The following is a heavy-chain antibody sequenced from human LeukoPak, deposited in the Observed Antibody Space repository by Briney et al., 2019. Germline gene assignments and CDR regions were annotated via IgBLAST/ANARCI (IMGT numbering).Heavy chain of an antibody. V-gene: IGHV3-15*01. CDR2: IKSKTDGGTT. J-gene: IGHJ4*02. Sequence: GGSLRLSCAASGLSFNNAWMTWVRQLPGKGLEWVGRIKSKTDGGTTDYAAPVKGRFTISRDDSKNTLYLQMNSLKTEDTAVYYCTTGPSSGWYRLKGYWGQGTLVTVSS. CDR1: GLSFNNAW. CDR3: TTGPSSGWYRLKGY. D-gene: IGHD6-19*01.